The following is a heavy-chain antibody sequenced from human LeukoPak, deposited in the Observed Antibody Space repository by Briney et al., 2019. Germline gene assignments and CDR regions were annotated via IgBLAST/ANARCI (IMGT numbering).Heavy chain of an antibody. V-gene: IGHV4-39*01. CDR1: GGSISSSGYY. CDR2: LYYGGTT. Sequence: SETLSLTCTVSGGSISSSGYYWTWIRHPPGKGLEWMGYLYYGGTTYYNPSLKSRVTMSVDTSKNQFSLKLNSVTAADTAVYYCACRTWIQLREEYWGQGTLVTVSS. CDR3: ACRTWIQLREEY. J-gene: IGHJ4*02. D-gene: IGHD5-18*01.